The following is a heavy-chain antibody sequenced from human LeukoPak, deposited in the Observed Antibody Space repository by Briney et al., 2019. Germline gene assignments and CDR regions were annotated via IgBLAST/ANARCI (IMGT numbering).Heavy chain of an antibody. CDR2: IGVSGSTM. D-gene: IGHD2-2*01. CDR1: GFTVSSYA. Sequence: PGGSLRLSCAASGFTVSSYAMHWVRQAPGKGLDWVSYIGVSGSTMYYAESVKGRFTISRDNAKNSLYLQMNSLRAEDTAVYYCARERYCSSTSCPHGDLDYWGQGTLVSVSS. V-gene: IGHV3-48*03. J-gene: IGHJ4*02. CDR3: ARERYCSSTSCPHGDLDY.